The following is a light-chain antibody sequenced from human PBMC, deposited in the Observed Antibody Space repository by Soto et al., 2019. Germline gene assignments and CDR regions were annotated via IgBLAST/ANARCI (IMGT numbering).Light chain of an antibody. CDR2: GAS. CDR3: HTYGTSPQT. CDR1: QGVNSKY. J-gene: IGKJ2*01. V-gene: IGKV3-20*01. Sequence: VLTQSPGTLSLSPGDRATLSCRTSQGVNSKYLAWYQQKPGQAPRLLIFGASRRASGIPDRFSGGGSGTAFTHTISRLEPEEFEVYYCHTYGTSPQTFGQGTKL.